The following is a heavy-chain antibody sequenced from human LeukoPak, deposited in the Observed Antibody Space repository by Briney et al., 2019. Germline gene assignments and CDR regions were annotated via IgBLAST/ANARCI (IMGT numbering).Heavy chain of an antibody. CDR1: GGSISSYY. CDR3: ARHSSGPYYYYYYMDV. Sequence: PSETLSLTCTVSGGSISSYYWGWIRQPPGKGLEWIGNIYYSGSTYYNPSLRSRVTISVDTSKNQFSPKLSSVTAADTAVYYCARHSSGPYYYYYYMDVWGKGTTATISS. CDR2: IYYSGST. V-gene: IGHV4-39*01. J-gene: IGHJ6*03.